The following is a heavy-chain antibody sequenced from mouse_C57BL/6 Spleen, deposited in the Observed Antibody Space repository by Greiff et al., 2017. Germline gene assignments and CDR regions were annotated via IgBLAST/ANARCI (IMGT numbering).Heavy chain of an antibody. CDR1: GYAFSSYW. V-gene: IGHV1-80*01. Sequence: LVESGAELVKPGASVKISCKASGYAFSSYWMNWVKQRPGKGLEWIGQIYPGDGDTNYNGKFKGKATLTADKSSSTAYMQLSSLTSEDSAVYFCARGRLRDYFDYWGQGTTLTVSS. CDR2: IYPGDGDT. D-gene: IGHD3-2*02. J-gene: IGHJ2*01. CDR3: ARGRLRDYFDY.